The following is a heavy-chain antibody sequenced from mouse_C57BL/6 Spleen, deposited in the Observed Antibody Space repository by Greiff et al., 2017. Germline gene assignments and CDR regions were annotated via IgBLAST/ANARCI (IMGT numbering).Heavy chain of an antibody. Sequence: EVQLVESGGGLVQPGGSLKLSCAASGFTFSDYYMYWVRQTPEKRLEWVAYISNGGGSTYYPDTVKGRFTISRDNAKNTLYLQMSRLKSEDTAMYYCARHDYYGSSSVWGTGTTVTVSS. V-gene: IGHV5-12*01. CDR2: ISNGGGST. CDR1: GFTFSDYY. D-gene: IGHD1-1*01. CDR3: ARHDYYGSSSV. J-gene: IGHJ1*03.